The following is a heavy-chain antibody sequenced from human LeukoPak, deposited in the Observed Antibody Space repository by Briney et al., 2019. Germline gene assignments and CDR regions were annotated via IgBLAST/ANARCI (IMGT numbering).Heavy chain of an antibody. Sequence: GGSLRLSCAASGFSFSVYEIQCVRQAPGKGLEWIADISSSGTTTYYADSVKGRFTISRDNAKNSLYLQMNSLGDGDTDDYYCTTLTVASNFDYWGQGTLVTVSS. CDR3: TTLTVASNFDY. J-gene: IGHJ4*02. V-gene: IGHV3-48*03. D-gene: IGHD1-14*01. CDR1: GFSFSVYE. CDR2: ISSSGTTT.